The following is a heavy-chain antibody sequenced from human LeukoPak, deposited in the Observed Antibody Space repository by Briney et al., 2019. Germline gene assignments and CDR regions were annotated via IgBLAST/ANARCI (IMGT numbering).Heavy chain of an antibody. CDR1: GGSISSYY. CDR2: IYTSGST. CDR3: ARSYCSGGSCYSGWFDP. Sequence: SETLSLTCTVSGGSISSYYWSWIRQPAGKGLEWIGRIYTSGSTNYNPSLKSRVTISVDTSKNQFSLKLSSVTAADTAVYYCARSYCSGGSCYSGWFDPWGQGTLVTVSS. J-gene: IGHJ5*02. D-gene: IGHD2-15*01. V-gene: IGHV4-4*07.